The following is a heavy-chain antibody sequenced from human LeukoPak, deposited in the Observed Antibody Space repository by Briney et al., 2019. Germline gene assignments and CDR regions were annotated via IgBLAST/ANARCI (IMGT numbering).Heavy chain of an antibody. V-gene: IGHV4-34*01. Sequence: PSETLSLTCAVYGGSFSGYYWSWIRQPPGKGLEWIGEINHSGSTNYNPSLKSRVTISVDTSKNQFSLKLSSVTAEDTAVYYCARVLVPAVPYNWFDPWGQGTLVTVSS. CDR3: ARVLVPAVPYNWFDP. D-gene: IGHD2-2*01. CDR2: INHSGST. CDR1: GGSFSGYY. J-gene: IGHJ5*02.